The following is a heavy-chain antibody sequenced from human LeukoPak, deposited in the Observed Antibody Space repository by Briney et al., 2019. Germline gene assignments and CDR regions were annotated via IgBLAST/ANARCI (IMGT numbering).Heavy chain of an antibody. V-gene: IGHV1-24*01. Sequence: ASVKVSCKLSGDTLTELSMHWVRQAPGKGLEWMGGFDPEEGETIYAQRFQGRVTMTEDTVTDTAHMELSSLTSEDTAVYYCATAGIVLDTGADFLLHWGQGTLVTVSS. CDR1: GDTLTELS. D-gene: IGHD2-8*01. CDR2: FDPEEGET. J-gene: IGHJ1*01. CDR3: ATAGIVLDTGADFLLH.